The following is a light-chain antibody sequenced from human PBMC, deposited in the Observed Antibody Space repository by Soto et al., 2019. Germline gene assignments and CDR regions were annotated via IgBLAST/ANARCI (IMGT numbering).Light chain of an antibody. V-gene: IGKV1-8*01. CDR1: QGISSY. CDR2: DAS. J-gene: IGKJ1*01. Sequence: AIRMTQSPSSLSASTGDRVTITCRASQGISSYLAWYQQKPGKAPKLLIYDASTLHSGVPSRFSGGGSGTDFTLTISSLQPEDFAVYYCQQRSDWPWTFGQGTKVDIK. CDR3: QQRSDWPWT.